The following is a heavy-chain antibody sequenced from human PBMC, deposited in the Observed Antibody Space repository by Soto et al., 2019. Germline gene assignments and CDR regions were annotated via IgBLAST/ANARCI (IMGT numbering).Heavy chain of an antibody. CDR1: GDSINSGDYY. CDR3: ARVPVDTYRIYWSDP. Sequence: QLQLQESGPGLVKPSETLSLTCSVSGDSINSGDYYWTWMRQAPGKGLQWVGHVYFSGSTNYNPSLKSRVTISLDTSKNQFSLKLRSVTAGDTAVYYCARVPVDTYRIYWSDPWGQGTLVTVSS. D-gene: IGHD5-18*01. J-gene: IGHJ5*02. CDR2: VYFSGST. V-gene: IGHV4-61*08.